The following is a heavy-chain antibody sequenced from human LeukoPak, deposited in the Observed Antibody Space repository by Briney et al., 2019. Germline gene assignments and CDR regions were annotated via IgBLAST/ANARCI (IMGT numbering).Heavy chain of an antibody. V-gene: IGHV3-30-3*01. CDR1: GFTFSSYA. CDR2: ISYDGSNK. Sequence: GGSLRLSCAASGFTFSSYAMHWVRQAPGKGLEWVAVISYDGSNKYYADSVKGRFTISRDNSKNTLYLQMNSLRAEDTAVYYCARGLSYSSSWYRSGYFDYWGQGTLVTVSS. D-gene: IGHD6-13*01. J-gene: IGHJ4*02. CDR3: ARGLSYSSSWYRSGYFDY.